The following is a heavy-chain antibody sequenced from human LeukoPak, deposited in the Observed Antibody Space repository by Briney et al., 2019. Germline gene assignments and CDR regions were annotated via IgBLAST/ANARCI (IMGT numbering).Heavy chain of an antibody. D-gene: IGHD6-13*01. Sequence: GGSLRLSCEDSGSTFDDYGVSWVRQVPGKGLEWVCGINWDGTNTHYADSVEGRFTISRDNAKNSLFLEMTNLRAEDTAFYYCARDVSSNWYSFNFWGQGILVTVST. CDR3: ARDVSSNWYSFNF. CDR1: GSTFDDYG. V-gene: IGHV3-20*04. J-gene: IGHJ4*02. CDR2: INWDGTNT.